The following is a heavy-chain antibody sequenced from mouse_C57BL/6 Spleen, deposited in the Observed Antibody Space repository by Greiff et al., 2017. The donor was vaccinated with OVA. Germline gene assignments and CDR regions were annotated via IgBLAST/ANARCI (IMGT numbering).Heavy chain of an antibody. V-gene: IGHV1-55*01. CDR1: GYTFTSYW. D-gene: IGHD2-5*01. CDR2: IYPGSGST. J-gene: IGHJ3*01. Sequence: QVQLQQPGAELVKPGASVKMSCKASGYTFTSYWITWVKQRPGQGLEWIGDIYPGSGSTNYNEKFKSKATLTVDTSSSTAYMQLSSLTSEDSAVYYCARQVYSNYGPWFAYWGQGTLVTVSA. CDR3: ARQVYSNYGPWFAY.